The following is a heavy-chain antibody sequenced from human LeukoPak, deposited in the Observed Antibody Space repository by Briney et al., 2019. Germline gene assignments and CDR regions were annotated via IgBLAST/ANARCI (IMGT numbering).Heavy chain of an antibody. CDR3: AKQLAGSDY. Sequence: GRSLRLSCAASGFTFSTYAMHWVRQAPGKGLEWVAVISYDGSNKNYADSVKGRFTISRDNSKNTLYLQMNSLRAEDTAVYYCAKQLAGSDYWGQGTLVTVSS. CDR2: ISYDGSNK. J-gene: IGHJ4*02. D-gene: IGHD5-24*01. V-gene: IGHV3-30*04. CDR1: GFTFSTYA.